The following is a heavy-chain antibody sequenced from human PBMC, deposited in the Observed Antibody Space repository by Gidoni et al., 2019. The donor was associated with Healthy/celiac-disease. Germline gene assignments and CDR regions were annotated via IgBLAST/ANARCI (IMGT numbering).Heavy chain of an antibody. J-gene: IGHJ4*02. Sequence: QVQLVESGGGVVQPGRSLRLSCAASGFTFSSYGMHWVRQAPGKGPEWVAGIWYDGSNKYYADSVKGRFTISRDNSKNTLYLKMNSLRAEDTAVYYCARDRAYYYDSSGLYFDYWGQGTLVTVSS. D-gene: IGHD3-22*01. V-gene: IGHV3-33*01. CDR2: IWYDGSNK. CDR1: GFTFSSYG. CDR3: ARDRAYYYDSSGLYFDY.